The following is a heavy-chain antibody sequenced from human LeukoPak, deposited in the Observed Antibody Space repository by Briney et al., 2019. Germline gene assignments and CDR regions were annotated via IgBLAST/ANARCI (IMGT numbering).Heavy chain of an antibody. V-gene: IGHV3-13*01. J-gene: IGHJ4*02. CDR2: IGTAGDT. Sequence: GGSLRLSCAASGFTFSSYDMHWVRQAPGKGLEWVSAIGTAGDTYYPGSVKGRFTISRENAKNSLYLQMNSLRAGDTAVYYCARSPIIRDYYFDYWGQGTLVTVSS. CDR3: ARSPIIRDYYFDY. CDR1: GFTFSSYD. D-gene: IGHD5-24*01.